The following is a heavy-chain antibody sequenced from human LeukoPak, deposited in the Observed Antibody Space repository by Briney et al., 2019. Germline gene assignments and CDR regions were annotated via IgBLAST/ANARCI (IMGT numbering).Heavy chain of an antibody. CDR3: AKTKTTVVTSTGDY. CDR1: GFTFSSYA. J-gene: IGHJ4*02. D-gene: IGHD4-23*01. CDR2: ISSDESNK. V-gene: IGHV3-30*18. Sequence: PGGSLRLSCAASGFTFSSYAMHWVRQAPGKGLEWVAVISSDESNKYYVDSVKGRFAISRDNSKNTLYLQMNSLRAEDTAVYYCAKTKTTVVTSTGDYWGQGTLVTVSS.